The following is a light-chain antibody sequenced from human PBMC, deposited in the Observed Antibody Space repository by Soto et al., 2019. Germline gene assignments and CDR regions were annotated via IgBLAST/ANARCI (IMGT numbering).Light chain of an antibody. J-gene: IGLJ2*01. Sequence: QSALTQPASVSGSPGQSITISCTGTSSDIGAYNYVSWYQQHPGKTPKLMIYGVTKRPSGVSNRFSGSKSGSTASLTISGLQAEDEADYYCSSYTTSSTLEFGGGTKVTVL. CDR3: SSYTTSSTLE. CDR1: SSDIGAYNY. CDR2: GVT. V-gene: IGLV2-14*01.